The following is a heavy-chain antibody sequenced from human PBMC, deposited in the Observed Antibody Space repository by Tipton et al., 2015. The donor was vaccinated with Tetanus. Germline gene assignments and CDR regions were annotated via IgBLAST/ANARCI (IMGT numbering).Heavy chain of an antibody. V-gene: IGHV4-4*07. J-gene: IGHJ4*02. CDR1: RGPISSYY. CDR3: ARGITDGYNRRFDY. Sequence: TLSLTCTVSRGPISSYYWSWIRLPAGKELEWIGHISNGNTDYAPSLKSRLTLSVDTSQNQISLNLRSVTAADAGIYYCARGITDGYNRRFDYWGQGILVAVSS. D-gene: IGHD5-24*01. CDR2: ISNGNT.